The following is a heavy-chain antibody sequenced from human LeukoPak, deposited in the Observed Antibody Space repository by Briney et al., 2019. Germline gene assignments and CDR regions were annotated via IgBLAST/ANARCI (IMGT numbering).Heavy chain of an antibody. CDR2: IYYSGTT. J-gene: IGHJ5*02. CDR3: ARDGGIHNWFDP. V-gene: IGHV4-59*12. D-gene: IGHD1-14*01. CDR1: GGSISSYY. Sequence: PSETLSLTCTVSGGSISSYYWSWIRQPPGKGLEWIGYIYYSGTTNYNPSLKSRVTISVDTSKNQFSLKLSSVTAADTAVYYCARDGGIHNWFDPWGQGTLVTVSS.